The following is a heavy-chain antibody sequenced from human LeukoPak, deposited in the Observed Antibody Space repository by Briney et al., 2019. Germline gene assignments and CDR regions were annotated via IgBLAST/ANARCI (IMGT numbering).Heavy chain of an antibody. CDR3: ARGVVPADELDPGAWFDP. D-gene: IGHD2-2*01. V-gene: IGHV1-18*01. J-gene: IGHJ5*02. CDR1: GYTFTSYG. CDR2: ISAYNGNT. Sequence: GASVKVSCKASGYTFTSYGISWVRQAPGQGLEWMGWISAYNGNTNYAQKLQGRVTMTTDTSTSTAYMELRSLRSDDTAVYYCARGVVPADELDPGAWFDPWGQGTLVTVSS.